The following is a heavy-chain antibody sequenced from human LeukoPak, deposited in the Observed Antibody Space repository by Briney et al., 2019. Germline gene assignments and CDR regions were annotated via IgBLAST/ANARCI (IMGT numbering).Heavy chain of an antibody. D-gene: IGHD4-17*01. CDR3: TRPDYGDYGYYYYGMDV. J-gene: IGHJ6*04. Sequence: GGSLRLSCAASGFTLSGSAMHWVRQASGKGLEWVGRIRSKANSYATAYAASVKGRFTISRDDSKNTAYLQMNSLKTEDTAVYYCTRPDYGDYGYYYYGMDVWGKGTTVTVSS. CDR1: GFTLSGSA. CDR2: IRSKANSYAT. V-gene: IGHV3-73*01.